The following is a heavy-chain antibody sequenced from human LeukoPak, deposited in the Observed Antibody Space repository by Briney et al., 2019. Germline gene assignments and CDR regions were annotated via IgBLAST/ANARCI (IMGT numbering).Heavy chain of an antibody. V-gene: IGHV4-30-2*01. Sequence: SETLSLTCTVSGGSFSSGGYSWSWIRQPPGKGLEWIGYIYHSGSTYYNPPPKSRVTISVDRSKHQFSLKLSSVTAADTAVYYCARGVEYSSSWYPDWLFYYWGQGTLVTVSS. CDR1: GGSFSSGGYS. J-gene: IGHJ4*02. CDR2: IYHSGST. CDR3: ARGVEYSSSWYPDWLFYY. D-gene: IGHD6-13*01.